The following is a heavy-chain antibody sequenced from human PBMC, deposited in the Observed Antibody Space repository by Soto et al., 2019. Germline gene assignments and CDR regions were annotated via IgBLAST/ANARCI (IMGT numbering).Heavy chain of an antibody. D-gene: IGHD6-13*01. Sequence: PSETLSLTCAVYGGSFSGYYWSWIRQPPGKGLEWIGEINHSGSTNYNPSLKSRVTISVDTSKNQFSLKLSSVTAADTAVYYCARLAPRKGAAAGKYNWFDPWGQGTLVTVSS. CDR3: ARLAPRKGAAAGKYNWFDP. CDR2: INHSGST. V-gene: IGHV4-34*01. CDR1: GGSFSGYY. J-gene: IGHJ5*02.